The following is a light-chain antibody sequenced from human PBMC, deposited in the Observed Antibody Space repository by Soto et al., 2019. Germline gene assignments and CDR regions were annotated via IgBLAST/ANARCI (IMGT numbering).Light chain of an antibody. V-gene: IGKV1-9*01. CDR2: SAF. J-gene: IGKJ5*01. CDR3: QQRHSYPIT. CDR1: QGISNY. Sequence: DIQLTQSPSFLSASVGDRVTITCRASQGISNYLAWYQQKPGKAPKLLIHSAFTLQSGVPSRFSGSGSGTEFTLTISSLQPEDFATYYCQQRHSYPITFGQRTRLEIK.